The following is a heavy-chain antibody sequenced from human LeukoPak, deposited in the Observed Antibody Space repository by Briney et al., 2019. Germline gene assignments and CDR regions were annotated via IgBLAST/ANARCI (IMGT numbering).Heavy chain of an antibody. CDR2: IYYSGSA. D-gene: IGHD6-19*01. CDR1: GVSTSSGSYY. V-gene: IGHV4-39*01. J-gene: IGHJ4*02. CDR3: ARLIPPTWWSVAGSRGQHDY. Sequence: PSETLSLTCTASGVSTSSGSYYWGWIRQPPGKGLEWIGSIYYSGSAYYNPSLRSRVTLSMDKSKNQFSLRVISVTAADTALYYCARLIPPTWWSVAGSRGQHDYWGQGTLVTVSS.